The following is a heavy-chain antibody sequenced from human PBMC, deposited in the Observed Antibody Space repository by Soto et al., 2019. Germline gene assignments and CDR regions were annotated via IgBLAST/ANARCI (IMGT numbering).Heavy chain of an antibody. V-gene: IGHV3-23*01. CDR3: AKPRSIAARRTCWHADY. CDR1: GFTFSSYA. J-gene: IGHJ4*02. Sequence: EVQLLESGGGLVQPGGSLRLSCAASGFTFSSYAMSWVRQAPGKGLEWVSAISGSGGSTYYADSVKGRFTISRDNSKNTLYLQMNSLRAEDPAVYYYAKPRSIAARRTCWHADYWGQGTLVTVSS. D-gene: IGHD6-6*01. CDR2: ISGSGGST.